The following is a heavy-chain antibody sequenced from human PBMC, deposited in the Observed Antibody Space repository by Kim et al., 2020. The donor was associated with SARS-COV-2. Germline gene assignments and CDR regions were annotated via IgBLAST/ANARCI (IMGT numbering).Heavy chain of an antibody. D-gene: IGHD3-10*01. CDR1: GGSFSGYY. Sequence: SETLSLTCAVYGGSFSGYYWSWIRQPPGKGLEWIGEINHSGSTNYNPSLKSRVTISVDTSKNQFSLKLSSVTAADTAVYYCAISYGHLFDYWGQGTLVTVSS. CDR3: AISYGHLFDY. J-gene: IGHJ4*02. CDR2: INHSGST. V-gene: IGHV4-34*01.